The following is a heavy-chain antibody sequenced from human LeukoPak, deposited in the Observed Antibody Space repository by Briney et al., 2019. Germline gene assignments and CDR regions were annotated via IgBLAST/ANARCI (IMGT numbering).Heavy chain of an antibody. J-gene: IGHJ6*02. CDR2: ISYDGSNK. CDR1: GFTFSSYG. Sequence: GGSLRLSCAASGFTFSSYGMHWVRQAPGKGLEWVAVISYDGSNKYYADSVKGRFTISRDNSKNTLYLQMNSLRAEDTAVYYCAKGVRGGYGSGSYYYYNYYYYGMDVWGQGTTVTVSS. V-gene: IGHV3-30*18. CDR3: AKGVRGGYGSGSYYYYNYYYYGMDV. D-gene: IGHD3-10*01.